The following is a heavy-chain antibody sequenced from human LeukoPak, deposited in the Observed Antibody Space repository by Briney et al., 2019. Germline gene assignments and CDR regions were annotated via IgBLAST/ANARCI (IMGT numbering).Heavy chain of an antibody. J-gene: IGHJ4*02. D-gene: IGHD1-14*01. V-gene: IGHV3-15*01. CDR1: GFTFSNAW. Sequence: GGSLRLPCAASGFTFSNAWMSWVRQAPGRGLEWVCRIKSKTDGGTTDYAAPVKGRFTISRDDSKNTLYLQMNSLKTEDTAVYYCTTDFGVPDSPVGYWGQGTLVTVSS. CDR3: TTDFGVPDSPVGY. CDR2: IKSKTDGGTT.